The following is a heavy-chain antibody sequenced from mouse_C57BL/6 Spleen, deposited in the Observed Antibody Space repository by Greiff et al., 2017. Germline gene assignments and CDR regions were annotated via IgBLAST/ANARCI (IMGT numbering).Heavy chain of an antibody. Sequence: EVKLVESGGGLVKPGGSLKLSCAASGFTFSDYGMHWVRPAPEKGLEWVAYISSGSSTIYYADTVKGRFTISRDNAKNTLFLQMTSLKSEDTAMYYCARRFYYFGSSYFDYWGQGTTLTVSS. CDR3: ARRFYYFGSSYFDY. V-gene: IGHV5-17*03. J-gene: IGHJ2*01. CDR2: ISSGSSTI. CDR1: GFTFSDYG. D-gene: IGHD1-1*01.